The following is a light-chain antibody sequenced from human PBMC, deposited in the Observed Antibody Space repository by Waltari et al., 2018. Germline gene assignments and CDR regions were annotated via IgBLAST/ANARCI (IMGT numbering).Light chain of an antibody. CDR1: QSVGSTY. V-gene: IGKV3-20*01. Sequence: EIVLTQSPGTLSLSPGERVTLSCRASQSVGSTYLAWYQQKPGQAPRLLIYGASKRATGIPDRFSGGGSGTDFTLTISRLEPEDFAVYYCQQYGSTPLFTFGPGTRVDI. J-gene: IGKJ3*01. CDR3: QQYGSTPLFT. CDR2: GAS.